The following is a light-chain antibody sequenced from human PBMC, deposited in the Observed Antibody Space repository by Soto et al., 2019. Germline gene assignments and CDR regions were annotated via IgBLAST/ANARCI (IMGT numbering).Light chain of an antibody. J-gene: IGLJ2*01. CDR3: QSYDSSMSVV. CDR1: SSNIGAGYD. Sequence: QSVLTQPPSVSGAPGQRVTISFTWSSSNIGAGYDVHWYQQLPGTAPKLLIYGNSNRPSGATDRFPGTKSGTSASLAITGLAAEDEADYYCQSYDSSMSVVFGGGTKLTVL. V-gene: IGLV1-40*01. CDR2: GNS.